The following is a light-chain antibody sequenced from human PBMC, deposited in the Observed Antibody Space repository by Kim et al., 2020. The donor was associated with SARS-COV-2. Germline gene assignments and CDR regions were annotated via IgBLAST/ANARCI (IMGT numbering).Light chain of an antibody. CDR3: SSYTSSGPYV. V-gene: IGLV2-14*04. CDR2: DVS. CDR1: SSYVGGYNY. J-gene: IGLJ3*02. Sequence: GQSITSSGTGTSSYVGGYNYVSWYQQHPGKAPKLMIYDVSERPSGVSNRFSGSKSGNTASLTISGLQAEDEADYYCSSYTSSGPYVFGGGTQLTVL.